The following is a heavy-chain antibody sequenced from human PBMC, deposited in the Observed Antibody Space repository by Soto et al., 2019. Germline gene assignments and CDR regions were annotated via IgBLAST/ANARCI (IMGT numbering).Heavy chain of an antibody. Sequence: EVQLLESGGGLVQPGRSLRLSCAASGFIFSTYAMNWVRQAPGKGLECVSAISSSGGSTYYAESVRGRFTISRDNSINTLYLQMSSLRTEDTAVYYCAHPRGYGVFDAVDIWGQGTMVTVSS. CDR3: AHPRGYGVFDAVDI. V-gene: IGHV3-23*01. CDR2: ISSSGGST. J-gene: IGHJ3*02. D-gene: IGHD4-17*01. CDR1: GFIFSTYA.